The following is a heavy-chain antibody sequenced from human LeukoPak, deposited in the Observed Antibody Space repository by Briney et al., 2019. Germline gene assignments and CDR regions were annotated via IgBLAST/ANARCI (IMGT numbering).Heavy chain of an antibody. CDR2: IKQDGSEI. CDR1: GFTLSSYW. CDR3: ANEDY. J-gene: IGHJ4*02. V-gene: IGHV3-7*01. Sequence: GGSLRLSCAASGFTLSSYWMSWVRQAPGKGLEWVANIKQDGSEINYVDSVKGRFTISRDNAKNTLYLQMNSLRAEDTAVYYCANEDYWGQGTLVTVSS.